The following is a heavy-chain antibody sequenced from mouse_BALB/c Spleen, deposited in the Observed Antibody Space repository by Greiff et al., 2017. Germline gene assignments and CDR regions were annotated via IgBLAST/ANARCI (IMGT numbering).Heavy chain of an antibody. CDR3: ARGYDYPYYYAMDY. J-gene: IGHJ4*01. D-gene: IGHD2-4*01. CDR1: GYSFTSYY. CDR2: IFPGSGNT. Sequence: QVQLQQSGPELVKPGASVKISCKASGYSFTSYYIHWVKQRPGQGLEWIGCIFPGSGNTKYNEKFKGKATLTADTSSSTAYMQLSSLTSEDSAVYFCARGYDYPYYYAMDYWGQGTSVTVSS. V-gene: IGHV1-66*01.